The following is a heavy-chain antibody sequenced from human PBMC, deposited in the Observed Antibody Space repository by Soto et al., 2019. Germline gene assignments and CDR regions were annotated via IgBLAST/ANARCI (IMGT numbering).Heavy chain of an antibody. CDR3: ARERIAGAGKGFDY. J-gene: IGHJ4*02. V-gene: IGHV1-3*01. D-gene: IGHD6-19*01. CDR2: INAGNGNT. Sequence: ASVKVSCKASGYTFTSYATHWVRQAPGQRLEWMGWINAGNGNTKYSQKFQGRVTITRDTSASTAYMELSSLRSEDTAVYYCARERIAGAGKGFDYGAQHPLVTVPS. CDR1: GYTFTSYA.